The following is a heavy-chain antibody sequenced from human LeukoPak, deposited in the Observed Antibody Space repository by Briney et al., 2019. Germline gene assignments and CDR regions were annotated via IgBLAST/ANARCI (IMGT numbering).Heavy chain of an antibody. CDR3: TTDRYYDNSELQFQH. CDR1: GFTLNNAW. D-gene: IGHD3-22*01. V-gene: IGHV3-15*01. CDR2: IKRETDGGTI. Sequence: GGCLRLSCAASGFTLNNAWMSWVRQAPGKGLEWFGRIKRETDGGTIDYAAPVKGRFTISRDDSRNTLYLQMDSLKIEDTAVYYCTTDRYYDNSELQFQHWGQGTLVTVSS. J-gene: IGHJ1*01.